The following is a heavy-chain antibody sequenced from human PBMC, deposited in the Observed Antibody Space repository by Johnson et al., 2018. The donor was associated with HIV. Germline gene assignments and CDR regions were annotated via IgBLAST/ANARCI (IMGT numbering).Heavy chain of an antibody. CDR3: ARDLDWVDGFDI. V-gene: IGHV3-7*01. J-gene: IGHJ3*02. CDR2: INQDGSEK. Sequence: VQLVESGGRVVRPGGSLTLSCAASGFSFDDYGMTWVRQAPGKGLEWVANINQDGSEKHYVDSVKGRFTISRDNAKNSLYLQMDSLRAEDTAVYYCARDLDWVDGFDIWGQGTMVSVSS. CDR1: GFSFDDYG. D-gene: IGHD1-1*01.